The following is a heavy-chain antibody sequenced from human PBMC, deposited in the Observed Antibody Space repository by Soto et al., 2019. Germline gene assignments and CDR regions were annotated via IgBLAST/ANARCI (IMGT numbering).Heavy chain of an antibody. J-gene: IGHJ5*02. V-gene: IGHV3-21*01. CDR1: GFTFRIFT. CDR3: TRDASRDSSARGWFDP. Sequence: TGGSLRLSCAASGFTFRIFTMNWVRQAPGKGLEWVSTISSNSAYIYYTDALRGRFTIFRDNAKNSLHLQMNSLRAEDTAVYYCTRDASRDSSARGWFDPWGPGTLVTVSS. D-gene: IGHD6-13*01. CDR2: ISSNSAYI.